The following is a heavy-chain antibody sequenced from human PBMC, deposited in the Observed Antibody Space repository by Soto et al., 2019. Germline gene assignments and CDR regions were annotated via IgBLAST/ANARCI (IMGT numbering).Heavy chain of an antibody. V-gene: IGHV1-46*01. Sequence: RPSVKVSCKASGYTFTSYYMHWVRQAPGQGLEWMGIINPSGGSTSYAQKFQGRVTMTRDTSTSTVYMELSSLRSEDTAVYYCAREAPQDVTAWGWGPHYYYYGMDVWGQGTTVTVS. CDR3: AREAPQDVTAWGWGPHYYYYGMDV. CDR1: GYTFTSYY. D-gene: IGHD3-16*01. CDR2: INPSGGST. J-gene: IGHJ6*02.